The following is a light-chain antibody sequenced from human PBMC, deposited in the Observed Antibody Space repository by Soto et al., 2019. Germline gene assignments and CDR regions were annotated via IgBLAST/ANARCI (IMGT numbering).Light chain of an antibody. Sequence: IVLTQSPCTLSLSPLETSTLSCRASQTVSSTYLAWYQHKPGRAPRLLIDGASSRAAGIPDRFSGSGSGTDFTLTISRLEPEDLAVYYCQQYDYLVTFGQGTKVDIK. CDR1: QTVSSTY. CDR3: QQYDYLVT. CDR2: GAS. J-gene: IGKJ1*01. V-gene: IGKV3-20*01.